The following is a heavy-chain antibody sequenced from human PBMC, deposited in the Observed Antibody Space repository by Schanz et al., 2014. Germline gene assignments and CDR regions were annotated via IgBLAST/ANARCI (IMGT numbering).Heavy chain of an antibody. CDR1: GFTFSNHA. CDR3: ARAQGVIRLYYGVDV. V-gene: IGHV3-23*04. J-gene: IGHJ6*02. Sequence: EVQLVESGGGVVRPGGSLRLSCAASGFTFSNHALSWVRQAPGKGLEWVSGIGGSGDSTHYADSVRGRFTISRDNSMNTVYLQMNSLRSDDAAVYYCARAQGVIRLYYGVDVWGQGTTVTVSS. CDR2: IGGSGDST. D-gene: IGHD3-10*01.